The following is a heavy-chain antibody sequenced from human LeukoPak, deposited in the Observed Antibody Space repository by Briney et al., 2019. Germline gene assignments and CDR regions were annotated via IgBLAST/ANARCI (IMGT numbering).Heavy chain of an antibody. D-gene: IGHD3-9*01. Sequence: SGTLSLTCAVSGGSLSYSNWWSWVRQPPGKGLEWIGEIYHSGSTNYNPSLKSRVTISVDKSKNQFSLKLNSVTAADTAVYYCARDPTKNYDILTGTGDYWGQGTLVTVSS. CDR3: ARDPTKNYDILTGTGDY. CDR2: IYHSGST. J-gene: IGHJ4*02. V-gene: IGHV4-4*02. CDR1: GGSLSYSNW.